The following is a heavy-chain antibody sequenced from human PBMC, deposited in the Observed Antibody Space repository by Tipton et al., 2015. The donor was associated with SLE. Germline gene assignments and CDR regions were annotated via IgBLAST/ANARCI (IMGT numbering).Heavy chain of an antibody. CDR3: ARGVGDTDFDY. J-gene: IGHJ4*02. D-gene: IGHD4-17*01. Sequence: TLSLTCTVSGGSISSYYWSWIRQPPGKGLEWIGYIYYSGSTYYNPSLKSRVTISVDTSKNQFSLKLSSVTAADTAVYYCARGVGDTDFDYWGQGTLVTVSS. V-gene: IGHV4-59*01. CDR2: IYYSGST. CDR1: GGSISSYY.